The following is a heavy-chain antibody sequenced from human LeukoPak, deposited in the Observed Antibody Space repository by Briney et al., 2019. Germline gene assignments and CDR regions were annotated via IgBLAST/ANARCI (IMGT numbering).Heavy chain of an antibody. CDR2: ISYSGTT. D-gene: IGHD3-10*01. J-gene: IGHJ4*02. CDR3: AANSADYNSLGSSYKV. V-gene: IGHV4-39*02. CDR1: SASISSSPYY. Sequence: SETLSLTCTVSSASISSSPYYWGWIRQSPGKGLEWIGSISYSGTTYYNPSLKSRVTISVDTSKNHFSLRLSSVTAADAAVYYCAANSADYNSLGSSYKVWGQGTLVTVSS.